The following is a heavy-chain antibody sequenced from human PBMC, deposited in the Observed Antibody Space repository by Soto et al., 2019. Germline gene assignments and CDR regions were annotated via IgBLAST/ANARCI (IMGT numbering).Heavy chain of an antibody. CDR3: ARVVTLDY. J-gene: IGHJ4*02. Sequence: GGSLRLSCAASGFIFSSYEMNWVRQAPGKGLEWVSYISSSGDTRYYADSVKGRFTISRDNAKKSLYLQMNSLRAEDTAVYYCARVVTLDYWGQGTLVTVSS. CDR2: ISSSGDTR. D-gene: IGHD4-4*01. CDR1: GFIFSSYE. V-gene: IGHV3-48*03.